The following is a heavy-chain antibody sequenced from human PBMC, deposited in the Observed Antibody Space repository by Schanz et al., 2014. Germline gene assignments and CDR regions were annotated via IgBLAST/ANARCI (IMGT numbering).Heavy chain of an antibody. D-gene: IGHD6-19*01. V-gene: IGHV1-18*01. J-gene: IGHJ4*02. CDR3: ARGGYSSGWYDRDIAHFDY. CDR2: ISPYNGNT. CDR1: GGTFSSYT. Sequence: QVQLVQSGAEVKKPGSSVKVSCKASGGTFSSYTISWVRQAPGQGLEWMGWISPYNGNTNYAPKVQGRVTVTTDTSTSTAYMDLRSLRSDDTAVYYCARGGYSSGWYDRDIAHFDYWGQGTLVTVSS.